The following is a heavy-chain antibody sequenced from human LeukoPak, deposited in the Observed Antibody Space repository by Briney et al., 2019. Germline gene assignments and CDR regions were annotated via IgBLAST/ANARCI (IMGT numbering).Heavy chain of an antibody. Sequence: SETLSLTCTVSGGSISTYYWSWIRQPPGKGLEWIGEIYHSGSTNYNPSLKSRVTISVDKSKNQFSLKLSSVTAADTAVYYCARYSSSNGRYYFDYWGQGTLVTVSS. V-gene: IGHV4-59*12. CDR1: GGSISTYY. J-gene: IGHJ4*02. CDR3: ARYSSSNGRYYFDY. CDR2: IYHSGST. D-gene: IGHD6-6*01.